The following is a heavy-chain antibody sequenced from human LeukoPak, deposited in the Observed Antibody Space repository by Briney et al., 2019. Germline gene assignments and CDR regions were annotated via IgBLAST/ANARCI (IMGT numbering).Heavy chain of an antibody. CDR3: ARVLAVAAWFDP. Sequence: GGSLRLSCIASKFTFSDYWLGWVRQAPGKGLEWVANINQDESEKYYVDSVRGRFTISRDNAKNSLFLQMNSLRAEDTALYYCARVLAVAAWFDPWGQGTLVTVSS. CDR2: INQDESEK. D-gene: IGHD6-19*01. CDR1: KFTFSDYW. V-gene: IGHV3-7*03. J-gene: IGHJ5*02.